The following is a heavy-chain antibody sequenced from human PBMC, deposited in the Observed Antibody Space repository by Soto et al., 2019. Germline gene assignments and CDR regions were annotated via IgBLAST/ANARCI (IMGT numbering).Heavy chain of an antibody. D-gene: IGHD5-12*01. CDR2: IFHSGIT. CDR3: ARRDIVATIKGDY. J-gene: IGHJ4*02. V-gene: IGHV4-4*02. CDR1: GGSISSSSW. Sequence: TSETLSLTCAASGGSISSSSWWSWVRQPPGKGLEWIGEIFHSGITKYNPSLKSRVTISVDKSANQFSLKLNSVTAADTAVYYCARRDIVATIKGDYWGQGTLVTVSS.